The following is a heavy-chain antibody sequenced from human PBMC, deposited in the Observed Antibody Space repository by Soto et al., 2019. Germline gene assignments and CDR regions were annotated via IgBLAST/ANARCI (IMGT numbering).Heavy chain of an antibody. V-gene: IGHV3-33*01. Sequence: QVQLVESGGGVVQPGRSLRLSCAASGFTFSSYGMHWVRQAPVKGLEWVAVIWYDGSNKYYADSVKGRFTISRDNSKNTLYLQMNSLRAEDTAVYYCARDQAVAGYYYYGMDVWGQGTTVTVSS. CDR3: ARDQAVAGYYYYGMDV. CDR1: GFTFSSYG. J-gene: IGHJ6*02. CDR2: IWYDGSNK. D-gene: IGHD6-19*01.